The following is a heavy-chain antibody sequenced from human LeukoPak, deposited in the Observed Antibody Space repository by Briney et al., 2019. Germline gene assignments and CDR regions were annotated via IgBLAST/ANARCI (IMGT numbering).Heavy chain of an antibody. D-gene: IGHD3-10*01. Sequence: PSETLSLTCTVSGGSISSSSYYWGWIRQPPGKGLEWIGSIYYSGSTYYNPSLKSRVTISVDTSKNQFSLKLSSVTAADTAVYYCARQGGLLWSLNWFDPWGQGTLVTVSS. CDR1: GGSISSSSYY. CDR3: ARQGGLLWSLNWFDP. V-gene: IGHV4-39*01. CDR2: IYYSGST. J-gene: IGHJ5*02.